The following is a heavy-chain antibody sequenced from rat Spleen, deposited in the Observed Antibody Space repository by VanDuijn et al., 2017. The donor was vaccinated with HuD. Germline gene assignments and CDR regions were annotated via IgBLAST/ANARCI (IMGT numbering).Heavy chain of an antibody. CDR2: ISYDGGNT. CDR3: ARRHYGYTDYFDY. D-gene: IGHD1-6*01. Sequence: EVQLVESDGGLVQPGRSLKLSCAASGFTFSDYYMAWVRQAPTKGLEWVATISYDGGNTYYRDSVKGRFTISRDNVESTLYLQMDSLRSEDTATYYCARRHYGYTDYFDYWGQGVMVTVSS. J-gene: IGHJ2*01. V-gene: IGHV5-29*01. CDR1: GFTFSDYY.